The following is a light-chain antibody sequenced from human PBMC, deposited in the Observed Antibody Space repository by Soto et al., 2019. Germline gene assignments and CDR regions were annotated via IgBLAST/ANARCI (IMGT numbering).Light chain of an antibody. J-gene: IGKJ5*01. Sequence: VMWHSPPTLPVSTGEGATLSCRASQGIGDTLAWYQHKPGQPPRLLIYDTSSRATGVPTRFSGSRSGAEFTLTINSLQSEDFAVYYCQPYNSWLITFGRGARLEI. CDR1: QGIGDT. V-gene: IGKV3-15*01. CDR2: DTS. CDR3: QPYNSWLIT.